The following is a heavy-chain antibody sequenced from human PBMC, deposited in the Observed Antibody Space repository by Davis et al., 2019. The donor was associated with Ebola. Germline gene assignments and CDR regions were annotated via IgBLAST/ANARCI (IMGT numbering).Heavy chain of an antibody. V-gene: IGHV3-11*01. CDR1: GFTFSDYY. Sequence: GESLKISCAASGFTFSDYYMSWIRQAPGKGLEWVSSISSSGSTIYYADSAKGRFTISRDNAKNSLYLQMNSLRAEDTAVYYCARELLRRNYYYYGMDVWGQGTTVTVSS. J-gene: IGHJ6*02. D-gene: IGHD2-21*02. CDR2: ISSSGSTI. CDR3: ARELLRRNYYYYGMDV.